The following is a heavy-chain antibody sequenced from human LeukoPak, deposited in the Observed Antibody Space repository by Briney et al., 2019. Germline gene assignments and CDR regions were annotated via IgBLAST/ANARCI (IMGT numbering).Heavy chain of an antibody. Sequence: SEPLTLTCTLSGGSISSSSYYWGWIRQPPWKGLEWIGTIYYSGSTYYNPSLKSRVTISVVKSKTLFSLKLSSVTAPDRIIVFCAREGNFGGDCYSFDPWGQGTLVTVSS. J-gene: IGHJ5*02. V-gene: IGHV4-39*07. CDR3: AREGNFGGDCYSFDP. D-gene: IGHD2-21*01. CDR2: IYYSGST. CDR1: GGSISSSSYY.